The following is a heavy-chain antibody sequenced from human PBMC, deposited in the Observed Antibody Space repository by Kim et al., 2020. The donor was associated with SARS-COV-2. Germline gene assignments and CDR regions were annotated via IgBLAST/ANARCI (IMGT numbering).Heavy chain of an antibody. CDR3: ARSQQTPSGYDLEH. V-gene: IGHV3-48*02. Sequence: GGSLRLSCAASGFTFSSYSMNWVRQAPGKGLEWVSYISSSSSTIYYADSVKGRFTISRDNAKNSLYLQMNSLRDEDTAVYYCARSQQTPSGYDLEHWGQGTLVTVSS. D-gene: IGHD5-12*01. J-gene: IGHJ4*02. CDR2: ISSSSSTI. CDR1: GFTFSSYS.